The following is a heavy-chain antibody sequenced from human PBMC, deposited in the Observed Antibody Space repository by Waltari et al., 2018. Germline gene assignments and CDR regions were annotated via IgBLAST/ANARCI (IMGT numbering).Heavy chain of an antibody. Sequence: QLQLQESGPGLVKPSETLSLTCTVSGGSISSSSYYWGWIRQSPGKGLEWIGNIYYSGSTYYGGSTYYNPTLKSRVRISGDTSKNQFSLKLSSVTAADTAVYYCARHWKKSGYRFDPWGQGTLVTVSS. CDR1: GGSISSSSYY. CDR3: ARHWKKSGYRFDP. J-gene: IGHJ5*02. CDR2: IYYSGSTYYGGST. V-gene: IGHV4-39*01. D-gene: IGHD5-12*01.